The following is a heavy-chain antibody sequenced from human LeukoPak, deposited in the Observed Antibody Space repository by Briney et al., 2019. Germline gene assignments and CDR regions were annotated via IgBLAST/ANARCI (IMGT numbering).Heavy chain of an antibody. CDR3: ARATWDPNYYYYMDV. CDR1: GFTFSSYT. J-gene: IGHJ6*03. CDR2: ISSSSSYI. V-gene: IGHV3-21*01. D-gene: IGHD1-26*01. Sequence: GGSLRLSCAASGFTFSSYTMKWVRQAPGKGLEWVSSISSSSSYIYYADSVKGRFTISRDNAKNSLFLQMNSLRAEDTAVYFCARATWDPNYYYYMDVWGKGTTVTISS.